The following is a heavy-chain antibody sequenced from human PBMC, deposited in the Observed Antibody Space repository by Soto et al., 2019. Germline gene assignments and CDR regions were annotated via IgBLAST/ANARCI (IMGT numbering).Heavy chain of an antibody. Sequence: QVQLVESGGGVVQPGRSLRLSCAASGFTFSSYGMHWVRQAPGKGLEWVAVISYDGSNKYYADSVKGRFTISRDNSKNTLYLQMNSLRAEDTAVYYCAKVRDWDYFDYWGQGTLVTVSS. V-gene: IGHV3-30*18. J-gene: IGHJ4*02. CDR3: AKVRDWDYFDY. CDR1: GFTFSSYG. CDR2: ISYDGSNK. D-gene: IGHD2-21*01.